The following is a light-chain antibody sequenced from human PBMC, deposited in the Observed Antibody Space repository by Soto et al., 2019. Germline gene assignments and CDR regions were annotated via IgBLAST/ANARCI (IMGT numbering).Light chain of an antibody. CDR2: GVS. J-gene: IGKJ2*01. CDR3: QRYGPSPPHT. Sequence: EIVLTQSPGTLSLSPGERATLSCRASQGVSSAYLAWYQQKPGQAPRLLLYGVSSRATGIPDRFSGSGSGTDFTLTISRLEPEDFAVYYCQRYGPSPPHTVGQGTKLEI. CDR1: QGVSSAY. V-gene: IGKV3-20*01.